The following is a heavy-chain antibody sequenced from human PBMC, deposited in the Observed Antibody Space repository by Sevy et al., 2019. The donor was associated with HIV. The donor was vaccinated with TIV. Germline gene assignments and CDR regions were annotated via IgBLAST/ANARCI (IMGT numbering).Heavy chain of an antibody. D-gene: IGHD2-8*01. V-gene: IGHV4-4*07. Sequence: SETLSLTCTVSGGSISSYYWSWIRQPAGKGLEWIGRIYTSGSTNYNPSLKSRVTMSVDTSKNQFSLKLSSVTAEDTAVYYCARGDKYCTNGVCYKVAFDIWGQGTMVTVSS. CDR1: GGSISSYY. CDR3: ARGDKYCTNGVCYKVAFDI. J-gene: IGHJ3*02. CDR2: IYTSGST.